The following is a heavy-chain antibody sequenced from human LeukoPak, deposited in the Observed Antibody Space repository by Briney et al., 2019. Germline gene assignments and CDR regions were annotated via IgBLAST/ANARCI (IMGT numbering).Heavy chain of an antibody. CDR3: ARIRDGYNDAYDI. Sequence: PGASVTVSCKASGYTFTKSYIHWVRQAPGQRLEWMGLINPGGDNTKYAQNFQGRVTMTSDTSARTVYMELSSLRSEDTAIYYCARIRDGYNDAYDIWGQGTVVTVSS. V-gene: IGHV1-46*01. J-gene: IGHJ3*02. CDR1: GYTFTKSY. CDR2: INPGGDNT. D-gene: IGHD5-24*01.